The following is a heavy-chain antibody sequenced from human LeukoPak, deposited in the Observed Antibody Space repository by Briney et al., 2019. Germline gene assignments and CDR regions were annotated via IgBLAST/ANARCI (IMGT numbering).Heavy chain of an antibody. CDR2: INPNSGGT. D-gene: IGHD2-2*01. V-gene: IGHV1-2*02. J-gene: IGHJ5*02. Sequence: GASVKVSCKASGYTFAGYYMHWVRQAPGQGLEWMGWINPNSGGTNYAQKFQGRVTMTRDTSISTAYMELSRLRSDDTAVYYCARDLFSSPVVPAPWWFDPRGQGTLVTVSS. CDR1: GYTFAGYY. CDR3: ARDLFSSPVVPAPWWFDP.